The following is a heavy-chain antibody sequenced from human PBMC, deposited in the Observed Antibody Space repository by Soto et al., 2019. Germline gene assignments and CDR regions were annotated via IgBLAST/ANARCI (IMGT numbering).Heavy chain of an antibody. V-gene: IGHV3-23*01. Sequence: GGSLRLSCAASGFTFSSYAMSWVRQAPGKGLEWVSAISGSGGSTYYADSVKGRFTISRDNSKNTLYLQMNSLRAEDTAVYYCAKSFRDGDYFQYYFDYWGQGTLVTVSS. CDR1: GFTFSSYA. J-gene: IGHJ4*02. D-gene: IGHD4-17*01. CDR2: ISGSGGST. CDR3: AKSFRDGDYFQYYFDY.